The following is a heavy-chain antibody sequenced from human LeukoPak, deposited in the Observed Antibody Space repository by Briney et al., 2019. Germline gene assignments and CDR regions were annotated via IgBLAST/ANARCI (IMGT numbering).Heavy chain of an antibody. CDR1: GFTFSSSA. V-gene: IGHV3-23*01. D-gene: IGHD6-13*01. Sequence: GGSLRLSCAASGFTFSSSAMSWVRQAPGKGLEWVSAISDSGASTYYADSVKGRFTISRDNSKNTLYLQMNSLRAEDTAVYFCAKLGIAAAGNHNYYYYGMDVWGQGTTVTVSS. J-gene: IGHJ6*02. CDR2: ISDSGAST. CDR3: AKLGIAAAGNHNYYYYGMDV.